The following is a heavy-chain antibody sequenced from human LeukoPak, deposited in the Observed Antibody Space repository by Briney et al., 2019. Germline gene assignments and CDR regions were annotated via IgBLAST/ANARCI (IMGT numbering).Heavy chain of an antibody. CDR3: ARGTRVTKRFDP. Sequence: SSETLSLTCTVSGGSISSYYWSWIRQPPGKGLEWIGEINHSGSTNYNPSLKSRVTISVDTSKNQFSLKLSSVTAADTAVYYCARGTRVTKRFDPWGQGTLVTVSS. V-gene: IGHV4-34*01. CDR1: GGSISSYY. D-gene: IGHD4-17*01. J-gene: IGHJ5*02. CDR2: INHSGST.